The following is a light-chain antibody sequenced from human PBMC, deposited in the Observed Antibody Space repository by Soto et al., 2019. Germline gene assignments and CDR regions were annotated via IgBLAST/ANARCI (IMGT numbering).Light chain of an antibody. V-gene: IGLV1-51*01. CDR2: DND. J-gene: IGLJ1*01. CDR1: SSNIGDNY. CDR3: GTWDDRLDGNYV. Sequence: QSVLTQPPSVSAAPGQQVTISCSGSSSNIGDNYVSWYQHLPGTAPKLVVYDNDRRPSGIPGRFSGSKSGTSATLVITGLHTGDESDYYCGTWDDRLDGNYVFGTGTKLTVL.